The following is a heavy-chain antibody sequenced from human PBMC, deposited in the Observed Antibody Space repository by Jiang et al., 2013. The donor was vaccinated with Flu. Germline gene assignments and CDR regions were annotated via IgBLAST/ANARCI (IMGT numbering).Heavy chain of an antibody. J-gene: IGHJ5*02. D-gene: IGHD3-3*01. CDR2: INHSGST. CDR3: ARGTMEWPSNWFDP. CDR1: GGSFSGYY. V-gene: IGHV4-34*01. Sequence: LKPSETLSLTCAVYGGSFSGYYWSWIRQPPGKGLEWIGEINHSGSTNYNPSLKSRVTISVDTSKNQFSLKLSSVTAADTAVYYCARGTMEWPSNWFDPWGQGTLVTVSS.